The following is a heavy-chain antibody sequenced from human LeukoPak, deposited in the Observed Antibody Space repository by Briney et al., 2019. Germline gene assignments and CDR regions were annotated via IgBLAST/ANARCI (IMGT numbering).Heavy chain of an antibody. CDR1: GLTFSSSS. CDR2: IWYDGSNK. V-gene: IGHV3-33*08. Sequence: GGSLRLSCAASGLTFSSSSMTWVRQAPGKGLEWVAVIWYDGSNKYYADSVKGRFTISRDNSKNTLYLQMNSLRAEDTAVYYCARDQPGTYTLSSTWGQGTLVTVSS. CDR3: ARDQPGTYTLSST. D-gene: IGHD6-19*01. J-gene: IGHJ5*02.